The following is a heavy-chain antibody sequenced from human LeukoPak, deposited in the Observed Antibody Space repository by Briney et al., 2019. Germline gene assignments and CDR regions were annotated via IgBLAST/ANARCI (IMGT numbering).Heavy chain of an antibody. J-gene: IGHJ4*02. CDR1: GFTFSSYS. V-gene: IGHV3-48*04. Sequence: GGSLRLSCAASGFTFSSYSMNWVRQAPGKGLEWVSYISSSSSTIYYADSVKGRFTISRDNAKNSLYLQMNSLRAEDTAVYYCARERLKRGLRWYFDYWGQGTLVTVSS. D-gene: IGHD4-23*01. CDR3: ARERLKRGLRWYFDY. CDR2: ISSSSSTI.